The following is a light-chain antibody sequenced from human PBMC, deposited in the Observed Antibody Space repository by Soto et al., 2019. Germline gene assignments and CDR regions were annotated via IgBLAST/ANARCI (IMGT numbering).Light chain of an antibody. V-gene: IGLV2-14*01. J-gene: IGLJ1*01. Sequence: QSALTQPASVSGSPGQSITISCTGSSSDVGGDKYVAWYQQHPGIAPKLLIYGVTNRPSGVSTRFSGSKSGNTASLPITGLQAEEEDDYHCCSYTSASTLLDVFGTGTKLTVL. CDR2: GVT. CDR1: SSDVGGDKY. CDR3: CSYTSASTLLDV.